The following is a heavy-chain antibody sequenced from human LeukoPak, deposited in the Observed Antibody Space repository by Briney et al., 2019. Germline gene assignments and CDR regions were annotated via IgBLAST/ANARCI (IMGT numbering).Heavy chain of an antibody. CDR2: INAGGGST. V-gene: IGHV3-64*02. J-gene: IGHJ4*02. Sequence: GGSLRLSCAASGFIFSNFDMHWVRQAPGKGLEYVSFINAGGGSTYYAASVKGRFTISRDAVKDTLYLQMGSVRIEDTAVYSCARGGLESPWSGYNAPDFWGQGTLVAVSS. CDR1: GFIFSNFD. CDR3: ARGGLESPWSGYNAPDF. D-gene: IGHD3-3*01.